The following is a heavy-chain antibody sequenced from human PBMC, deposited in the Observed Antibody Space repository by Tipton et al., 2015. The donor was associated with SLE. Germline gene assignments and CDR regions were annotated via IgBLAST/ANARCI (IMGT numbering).Heavy chain of an antibody. CDR3: ARDLRSGAFDI. V-gene: IGHV4-59*01. J-gene: IGHJ3*02. D-gene: IGHD3-3*01. CDR2: IYHSGST. CDR1: GDSITSYY. Sequence: TLSLTCTVSGDSITSYYWSWIRQPPGKGLQWIGYIYHSGSTNYNPSLKSRVTISVDTSKNQFSLKLSSVTAADTAVYYCARDLRSGAFDIWGQGTMVTVSS.